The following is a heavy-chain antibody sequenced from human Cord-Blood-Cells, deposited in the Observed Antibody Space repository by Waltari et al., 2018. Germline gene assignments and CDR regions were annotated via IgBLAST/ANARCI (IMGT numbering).Heavy chain of an antibody. CDR1: RFTFVDYT. J-gene: IGHJ6*02. V-gene: IGHV3-9*01. D-gene: IGHD2-2*01. CDR2: LRWNSGRI. CDR3: AKDIGDMVVVPAAMREGYYYYYGMDV. Sequence: VHVVDSGGGWVQPGGSLRLSCAASRFTFVDYTMHCVRNAPAQGLAWVSGLRWNSGRIGHEDPVKGRFTSSRDNSKKSLSLQMNRLRAEDTALYYCAKDIGDMVVVPAAMREGYYYYYGMDVWGQGTMVTVSS.